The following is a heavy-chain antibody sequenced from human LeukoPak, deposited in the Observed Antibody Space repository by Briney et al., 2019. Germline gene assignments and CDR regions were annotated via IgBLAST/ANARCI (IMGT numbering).Heavy chain of an antibody. CDR2: INHSGST. V-gene: IGHV4-34*01. CDR3: ARVSGDDAFDI. Sequence: PSETLSLTCTVYGGSFSTYFWSWIRQPPGKGLEWIGEINHSGSTNYNPSLKSRVTISVDTSKNQFSLKLSSVTAADTAVYYCARVSGDDAFDIWGQGTMVTVSS. D-gene: IGHD1-26*01. CDR1: GGSFSTYF. J-gene: IGHJ3*02.